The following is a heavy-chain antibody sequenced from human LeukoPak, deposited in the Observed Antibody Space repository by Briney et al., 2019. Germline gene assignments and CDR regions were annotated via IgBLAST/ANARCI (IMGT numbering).Heavy chain of an antibody. CDR3: ARGKWGRSGYYYRVGRDAFDI. CDR1: GGTFSSYA. Sequence: SVKVSCKASGGTFSSYAISWVRQAPGQGLEWMGGIIPIFGTANYAQKLQGRVTITTDESTSTAYMELSSLRSEDTAVYYCARGKWGRSGYYYRVGRDAFDIWGQGTMVTVSS. D-gene: IGHD3-22*01. CDR2: IIPIFGTA. V-gene: IGHV1-69*05. J-gene: IGHJ3*02.